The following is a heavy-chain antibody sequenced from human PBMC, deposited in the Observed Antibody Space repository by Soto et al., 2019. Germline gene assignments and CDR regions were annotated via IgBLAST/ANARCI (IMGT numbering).Heavy chain of an antibody. CDR1: GLSLRSYS. CDR3: ARDPSRVYGEPWFDP. J-gene: IGHJ5*02. D-gene: IGHD4-17*01. V-gene: IGHV3-21*01. Sequence: PGGSLKLSCAASGLSLRSYSMTGVRQAPGKGLEWVSSISSSSSYIYYADSVKGRFTISRDNAKNSLYLQMNSLRAEDTAVYYCARDPSRVYGEPWFDPWGQGTLVTVSS. CDR2: ISSSSSYI.